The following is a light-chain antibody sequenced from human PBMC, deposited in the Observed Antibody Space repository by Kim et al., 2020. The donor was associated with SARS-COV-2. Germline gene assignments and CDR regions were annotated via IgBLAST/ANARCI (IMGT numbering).Light chain of an antibody. V-gene: IGKV1-33*01. CDR3: QQYDDRSPIT. J-gene: IGKJ5*01. CDR1: HDISKY. CDR2: DAS. Sequence: DIQMTQSPSPLSASVGDRVTITCQASHDISKYLNWHQQRPGKAPKILIYDASNLETGVPSRFSGSGSGTDFTLTISSLQPEDIATYYCQQYDDRSPITFGQGTRLEIK.